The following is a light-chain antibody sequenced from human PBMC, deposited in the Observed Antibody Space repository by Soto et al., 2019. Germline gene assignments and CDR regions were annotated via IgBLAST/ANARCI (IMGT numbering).Light chain of an antibody. CDR1: SSNIGSNT. J-gene: IGLJ2*01. CDR2: SST. Sequence: QAVVTQPPSASGTPGQRVPISCSGSSSNIGSNTVNWYQQLPGTAPKLLIYSSTQRPSGVPDRFSGSKSGTSASLAISGLQSEDEADYYCAAWDDSLNGVVFGGGTKVTVL. V-gene: IGLV1-44*01. CDR3: AAWDDSLNGVV.